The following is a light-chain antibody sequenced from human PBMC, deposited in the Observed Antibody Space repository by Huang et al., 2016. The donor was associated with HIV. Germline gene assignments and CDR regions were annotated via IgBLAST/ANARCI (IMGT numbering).Light chain of an antibody. Sequence: DIQMTQSPSSLSAFVGDKVTITCRASENIRNYLNWYQQKPGKAPNLLLYAASSLQSCVPSRCRGSWTGTDFNLTINSLQPEDYATYFCQQSYNAPRTFGQGTKVEIK. V-gene: IGKV1-39*01. J-gene: IGKJ1*01. CDR2: AAS. CDR1: ENIRNY. CDR3: QQSYNAPRT.